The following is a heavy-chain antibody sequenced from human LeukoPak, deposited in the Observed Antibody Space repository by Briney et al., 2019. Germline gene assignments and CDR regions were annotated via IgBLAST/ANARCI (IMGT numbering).Heavy chain of an antibody. V-gene: IGHV3-48*03. J-gene: IGHJ4*02. CDR2: ISSSGVSI. Sequence: GGSLRLSCAASGFTFSGYEMNWVRQAPGKGLEWLSYISSSGVSIFYADSVKGRFTISRGNAKNSLYLQISSLRVEDTAVYYCARSVVVTAIPHFDYWGQGTLVTVSS. CDR1: GFTFSGYE. CDR3: ARSVVVTAIPHFDY. D-gene: IGHD2-21*02.